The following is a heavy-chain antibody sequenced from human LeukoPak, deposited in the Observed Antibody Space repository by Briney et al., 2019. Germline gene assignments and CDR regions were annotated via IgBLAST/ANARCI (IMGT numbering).Heavy chain of an antibody. CDR3: ARVYSGYDPLFDY. V-gene: IGHV3-21*01. CDR1: GFTFSSYS. J-gene: IGHJ4*02. CDR2: ISGSSSYI. Sequence: PGGSLRLSCAASGFTFSSYSMNWVRQAPGKGLEWVSSISGSSSYIYYADSVKGRFTISRDNAKNSLYLQMNSLRAEDTAVYYCARVYSGYDPLFDYWGQGTLVTVSS. D-gene: IGHD5-12*01.